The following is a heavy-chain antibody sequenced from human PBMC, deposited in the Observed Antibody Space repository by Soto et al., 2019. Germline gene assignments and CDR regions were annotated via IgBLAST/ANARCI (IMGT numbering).Heavy chain of an antibody. V-gene: IGHV3-23*01. CDR1: GFTYGAYA. Sequence: LQSGGGLVQPGGSLRLSCAGSGFTYGAYAMSWVRQAPGKGLEWVSSISGSGGNTFYADSVKGRFTISRDNSKNTLYLQMNSLRAEDTVVYYCAKDPPGRLIIVVTALDCWGQGNVVTVSA. CDR2: ISGSGGNT. D-gene: IGHD2-21*02. CDR3: AKDPPGRLIIVVTALDC. J-gene: IGHJ4*02.